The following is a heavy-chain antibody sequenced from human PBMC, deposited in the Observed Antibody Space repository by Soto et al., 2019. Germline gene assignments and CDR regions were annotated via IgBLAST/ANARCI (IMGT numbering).Heavy chain of an antibody. CDR1: GFTFSGYA. CDR3: ARKVSGSTGRPDLWYFDL. V-gene: IGHV3-23*01. D-gene: IGHD3-10*01. Sequence: EVQLLDSGGGLVQPGGSLRLSCEASGFTFSGYALPWVRKAQGRGREWVSAIGGGGEATFYADSVKGRFTISRDNSKNTLYLQMNTLRAEDTAVYYCARKVSGSTGRPDLWYFDLWGRGTLVTVSS. CDR2: IGGGGEAT. J-gene: IGHJ2*01.